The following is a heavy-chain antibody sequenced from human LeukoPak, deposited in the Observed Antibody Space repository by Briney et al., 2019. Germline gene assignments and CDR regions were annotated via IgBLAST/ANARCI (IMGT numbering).Heavy chain of an antibody. CDR3: ARDSYGDYPAVFDY. J-gene: IGHJ4*02. Sequence: ASVKVSCKASGYTFTGYYMHWVRQASGQGLEWMGWINPNSGGTNYAQKFQGRVTMTRDTSISTAYMELSRLRSDDTAVYYCARDSYGDYPAVFDYWGQGTLVTVSS. D-gene: IGHD4-17*01. CDR2: INPNSGGT. CDR1: GYTFTGYY. V-gene: IGHV1-2*02.